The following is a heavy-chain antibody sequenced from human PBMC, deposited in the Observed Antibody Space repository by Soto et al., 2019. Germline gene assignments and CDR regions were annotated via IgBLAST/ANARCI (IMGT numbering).Heavy chain of an antibody. CDR2: MKAISEKSKT. Sequence: QPQLEQSGAELKKPGASVRVSCKASGYTFTSHDIIWVRQAAGQGLEWMGWMKAISEKSKTTYLPNFQGRVVMTRDNFLGTAYLDLSGLRSDDTAVYYCARGATAYYDFWANPRWDWLDLWGKGTLVTVSS. D-gene: IGHD3-3*01. CDR1: GYTFTSHD. V-gene: IGHV1-8*01. J-gene: IGHJ5*02. CDR3: ARGATAYYDFWANPRWDWLDL.